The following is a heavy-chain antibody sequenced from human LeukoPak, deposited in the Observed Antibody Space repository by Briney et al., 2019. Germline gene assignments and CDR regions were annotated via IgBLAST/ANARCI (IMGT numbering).Heavy chain of an antibody. Sequence: SETLSLTCAVSGGSISPYYWMWIRQPPGKGLEWIGYISYSGSTSFNPSLKSRVTISLDTSMNQVSLKLSSVTAADTAVYYCARAGSYRLTTTLWGQGTLVTVSS. J-gene: IGHJ4*02. CDR2: ISYSGST. CDR3: ARAGSYRLTTTL. CDR1: GGSISPYY. D-gene: IGHD4-17*01. V-gene: IGHV4-59*01.